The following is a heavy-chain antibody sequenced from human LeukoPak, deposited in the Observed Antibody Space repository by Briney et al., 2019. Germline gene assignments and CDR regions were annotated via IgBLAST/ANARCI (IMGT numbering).Heavy chain of an antibody. CDR2: IYPGDSDT. D-gene: IGHD3-22*01. V-gene: IGHV5-51*01. Sequence: GESLKISCKGSGYSFTSYWIGWVRQMPGKGLEWMGIIYPGDSDTRYSPSFQGQVTISADKSISSAYLQWSSLKASDTAMYYCARLHCSGYCEDGAFDIWGQGTMVTVSS. J-gene: IGHJ3*02. CDR3: ARLHCSGYCEDGAFDI. CDR1: GYSFTSYW.